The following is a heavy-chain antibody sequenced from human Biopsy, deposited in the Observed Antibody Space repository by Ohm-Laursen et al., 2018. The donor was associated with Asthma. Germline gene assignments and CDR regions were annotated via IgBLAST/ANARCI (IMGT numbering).Heavy chain of an antibody. Sequence: SDTLSLTCSVSGASITSSAYYWGWIRQPPGKGLEWIGSMYYGETTYYSPSLKSRVTISVDTSKSQYSLFLRSVTAADTAVYYCARHDHRWDTYADFWGQGTLVTVSS. D-gene: IGHD2-2*01. J-gene: IGHJ4*02. CDR3: ARHDHRWDTYADF. CDR1: GASITSSAYY. V-gene: IGHV4-39*01. CDR2: MYYGETT.